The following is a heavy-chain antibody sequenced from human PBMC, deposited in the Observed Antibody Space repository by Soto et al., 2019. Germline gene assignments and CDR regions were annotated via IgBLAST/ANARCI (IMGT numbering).Heavy chain of an antibody. Sequence: QVQLVQSGAEVKKPGSSVKVSCKASGGTFSSYAISWVRQAPGQGLEWMGGIIPIFGTANYAQKFQGRVTITADESTSTAYMELSSLRSEDTAVYYCATTYYYDSSGYLYYFDYWGQGTLVTVSS. CDR3: ATTYYYDSSGYLYYFDY. D-gene: IGHD3-22*01. CDR2: IIPIFGTA. V-gene: IGHV1-69*12. J-gene: IGHJ4*02. CDR1: GGTFSSYA.